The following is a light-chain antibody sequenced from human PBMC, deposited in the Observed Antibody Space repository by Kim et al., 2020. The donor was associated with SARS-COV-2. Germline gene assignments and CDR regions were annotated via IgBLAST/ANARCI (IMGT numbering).Light chain of an antibody. CDR1: SRYVGNYNL. CDR2: DVS. Sequence: SVTISCSGASRYVGNYNLVSWYQQYSGKAPRLIIFDVSQRPSGVPDRFSGSKSGNTASLTISGLQPDDEADYYCCSYVGDFTWVFGGGTQLTVL. CDR3: CSYVGDFTWV. V-gene: IGLV2-11*03. J-gene: IGLJ3*02.